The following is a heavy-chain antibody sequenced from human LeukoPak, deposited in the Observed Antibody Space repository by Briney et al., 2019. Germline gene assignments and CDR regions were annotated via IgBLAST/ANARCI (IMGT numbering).Heavy chain of an antibody. CDR1: GGSFSGYH. Sequence: SGTLSLTRAVYGGSFSGYHWTWIRQSPGKGLEWIGDINPSGSTYYNPSLKSRLTISVDTSKNQFSLKLRSVTAADTAVYYCARGRHDITMIVVVMTSVSYYLDVWGKGTTVTVS. J-gene: IGHJ6*03. CDR2: INPSGST. D-gene: IGHD3-22*01. CDR3: ARGRHDITMIVVVMTSVSYYLDV. V-gene: IGHV4-34*01.